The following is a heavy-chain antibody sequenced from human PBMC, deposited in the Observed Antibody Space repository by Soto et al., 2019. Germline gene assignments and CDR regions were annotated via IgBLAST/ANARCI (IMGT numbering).Heavy chain of an antibody. D-gene: IGHD3-3*01. CDR2: IYPGDSDT. Sequence: GESLKISCKGSGYSFTSYWIGWVRQMPGKGLEWMGIIYPGDSDTRYSPSFQGQVTISADKSISTAYLQWSSLKASDTAMYYCAREGSEGNYDFWSGYHFDYWGQGTLVTVSS. CDR1: GYSFTSYW. CDR3: AREGSEGNYDFWSGYHFDY. V-gene: IGHV5-51*01. J-gene: IGHJ4*02.